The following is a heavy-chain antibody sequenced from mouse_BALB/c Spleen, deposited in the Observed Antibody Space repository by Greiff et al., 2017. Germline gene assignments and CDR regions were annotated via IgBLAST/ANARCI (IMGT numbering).Heavy chain of an antibody. V-gene: IGHV1-20*02. CDR2: INPYNGDT. Sequence: VQLQQSGAELVKPGASVKISCKASGYSFTGYFMNWVMQSHGKSLEWIGRINPYNGDTFYNQKFKGKATLTVDKSSSTAHMELRSLASEDSAVYDCARCWGYDWGYLDVWGAGTTVTVSS. D-gene: IGHD2-4*01. CDR3: ARCWGYDWGYLDV. J-gene: IGHJ1*01. CDR1: GYSFTGYF.